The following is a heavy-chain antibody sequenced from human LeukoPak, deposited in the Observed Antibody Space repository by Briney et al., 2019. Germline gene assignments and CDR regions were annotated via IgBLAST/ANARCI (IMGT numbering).Heavy chain of an antibody. CDR3: AVSVRFERVWHYFNN. J-gene: IGHJ4*02. CDR1: GFTFSSYA. V-gene: IGHV3-23*01. D-gene: IGHD3-9*01. Sequence: GGSLRLSCAASGFTFSSYAMSWVRQAPGKGLEWVSAISGSGGSTYYADSVKGRFTISRDNSKTTVFLQMNSLRAEDTAVYYCAVSVRFERVWHYFNNWGQGTQVTVSS. CDR2: ISGSGGST.